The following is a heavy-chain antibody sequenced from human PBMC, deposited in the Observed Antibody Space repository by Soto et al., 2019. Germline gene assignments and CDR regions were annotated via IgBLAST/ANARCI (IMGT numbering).Heavy chain of an antibody. CDR3: ARGSRRWDY. Sequence: SETLSLTCTGSGGSISSFYWSWIRQPAWKGLEWIGRIYSGGMDNYNPSLKSRVTMSVDTSKNQFSLRLSSVTAADTAMYYCARGSRRWDYWGQGTLVTVSS. V-gene: IGHV4-4*07. CDR2: IYSGGMD. D-gene: IGHD6-13*01. CDR1: GGSISSFY. J-gene: IGHJ4*02.